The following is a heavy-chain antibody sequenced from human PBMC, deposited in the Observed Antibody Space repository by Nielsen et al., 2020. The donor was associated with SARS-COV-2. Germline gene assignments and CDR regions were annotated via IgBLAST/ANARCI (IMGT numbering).Heavy chain of an antibody. CDR3: ARQGYSYGPA. J-gene: IGHJ4*02. CDR1: GGSISSSSYY. D-gene: IGHD5-18*01. CDR2: IYYSGST. V-gene: IGHV4-39*01. Sequence: ESLKISCTVSGGSISSSSYYWGWIRQPPGKGLEWIGSIYYSGSTYYNPSLKSRVTISVDTSKNQFSLKLSSVTAADTAVYYCARQGYSYGPAWGQGTLVTVSS.